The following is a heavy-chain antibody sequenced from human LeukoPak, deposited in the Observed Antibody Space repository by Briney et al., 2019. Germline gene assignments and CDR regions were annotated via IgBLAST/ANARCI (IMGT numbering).Heavy chain of an antibody. CDR2: VTGSGDST. Sequence: GGSLRLSCAASGFTFSRYAMNWVRQAPGKGLEWVSAVTGSGDSTYYADSVKGRFTISRDNSKNTLYVQMNSLRAEDTAVYYCAKGPSITVADEWSQGTLVTVSS. CDR1: GFTFSRYA. CDR3: AKGPSITVADE. V-gene: IGHV3-23*01. D-gene: IGHD6-19*01. J-gene: IGHJ4*02.